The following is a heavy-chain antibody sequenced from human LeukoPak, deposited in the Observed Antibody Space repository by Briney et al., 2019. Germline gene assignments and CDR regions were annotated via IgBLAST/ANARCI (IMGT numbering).Heavy chain of an antibody. V-gene: IGHV3-23*01. J-gene: IGHJ4*02. CDR2: ISGSGGST. CDR3: AKAPSGGVVTPLDY. D-gene: IGHD3-3*01. CDR1: GFIFNNYG. Sequence: GGSLRLSCTASGFIFNNYGMSWVRQAPGKGLEWVSAISGSGGSTYYADSVKGRFTISRDNSKNTLYLQMNSLRAEDTAVYYCAKAPSGGVVTPLDYWGQGTLVTVSS.